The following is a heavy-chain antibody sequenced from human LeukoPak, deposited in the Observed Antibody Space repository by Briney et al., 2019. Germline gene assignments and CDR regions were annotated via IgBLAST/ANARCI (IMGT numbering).Heavy chain of an antibody. J-gene: IGHJ5*02. CDR1: GVAISRGGYA. V-gene: IGHV4-30-4*07. Sequence: SETLSLACAVSGVAISRGGYAWNWIRQPPGKGLEWIAYIYHSGTTYYNPSLKSRATISVDTSKNQFSLKLSSVTAADTAVYYCVRGRYSSGWFKDKNWFDPWGQGIPVTVSS. D-gene: IGHD6-19*01. CDR3: VRGRYSSGWFKDKNWFDP. CDR2: IYHSGTT.